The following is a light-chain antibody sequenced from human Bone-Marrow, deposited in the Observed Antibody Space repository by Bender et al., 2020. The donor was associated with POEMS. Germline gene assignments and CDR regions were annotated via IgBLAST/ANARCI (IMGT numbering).Light chain of an antibody. CDR2: AVN. Sequence: QSALTQPPFASGSPGQSVTISCTGTSSDLGAYGYVSWYQQHPGKAPNLVIYAVNQRPPGVTSRFSGSKSANTASLTVSGLQSEDEADYFCSSYNHLRVIFGGGTKLTVL. CDR1: SSDLGAYGY. J-gene: IGLJ2*01. CDR3: SSYNHLRVI. V-gene: IGLV2-8*01.